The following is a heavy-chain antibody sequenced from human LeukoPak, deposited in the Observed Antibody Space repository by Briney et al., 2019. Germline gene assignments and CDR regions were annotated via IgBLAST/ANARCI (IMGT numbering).Heavy chain of an antibody. Sequence: ASVKVSCKASGYTFTGYYMHWVRQATGQGLEWMGWMNPNSGNTGYAQKFQGRVTMTRNTSISTAYMELSSLRSEDTAVYYCARGRVTRKKFTVTTFHWFDPWGQGTLVTVSS. J-gene: IGHJ5*02. D-gene: IGHD4-17*01. V-gene: IGHV1-8*02. CDR3: ARGRVTRKKFTVTTFHWFDP. CDR1: GYTFTGYY. CDR2: MNPNSGNT.